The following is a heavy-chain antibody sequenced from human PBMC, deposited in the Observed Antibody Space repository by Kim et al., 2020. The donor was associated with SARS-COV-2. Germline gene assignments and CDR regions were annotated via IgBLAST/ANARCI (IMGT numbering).Heavy chain of an antibody. CDR1: GFTFSSYG. D-gene: IGHD3-22*01. CDR2: ISYDGSNK. CDR3: AKAGHYYDSSPLWSDY. V-gene: IGHV3-30*18. J-gene: IGHJ4*01. Sequence: GGSLRLSCAASGFTFSSYGMHWVRQAPGKGLEWVAVISYDGSNKYYADSVKGRFTISRDNSKNTLYLQMNSLRAEDTAVYYCAKAGHYYDSSPLWSDYWG.